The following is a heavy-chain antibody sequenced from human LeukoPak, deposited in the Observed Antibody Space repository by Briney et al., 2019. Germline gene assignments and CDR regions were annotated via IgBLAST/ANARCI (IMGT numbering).Heavy chain of an antibody. D-gene: IGHD1-26*01. CDR3: ARCFRIVRATTVDY. V-gene: IGHV1-18*01. CDR1: GYTFTSYG. Sequence: ASVKVSCKASGYTFTSYGISWVRQAPGQGLEWMGWISGYNGNTDYAQKYQGRVTMTTDTSTSTAYMEVRSLRSDDTAVYYCARCFRIVRATTVDYWGQGTLVTVSS. CDR2: ISGYNGNT. J-gene: IGHJ4*02.